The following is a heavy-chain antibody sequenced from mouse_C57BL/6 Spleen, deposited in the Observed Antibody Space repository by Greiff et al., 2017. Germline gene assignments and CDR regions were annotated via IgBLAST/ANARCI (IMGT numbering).Heavy chain of an antibody. CDR1: GYTFTSYW. J-gene: IGHJ4*01. D-gene: IGHD1-1*01. V-gene: IGHV1-64*01. CDR2: IHPNSGST. CDR3: AIYYYGSSYAMDY. Sequence: QVQLQQPGAELVKPGASVKLSCKASGYTFTSYWMHWVKQRPGQGLEWIGMIHPNSGSTNYNEKFKSKATLTVDKSSSTAYMQLSSLTTDDSAVYYCAIYYYGSSYAMDYWGQGTSVTVSS.